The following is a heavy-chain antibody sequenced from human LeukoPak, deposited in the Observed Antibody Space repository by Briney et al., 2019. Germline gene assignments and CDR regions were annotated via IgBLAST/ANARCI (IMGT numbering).Heavy chain of an antibody. J-gene: IGHJ4*02. V-gene: IGHV4-30-2*06. CDR1: GFPIRSAGYY. CDR3: ARNRVYNYGYGSFDS. D-gene: IGHD3-16*01. Sequence: TSQTLALTCNVSGFPIRSAGYYGSWTPQSPERGLEWIGYIYHSGTTLYSPPHESRVTISIDTSKSPLSLTLSAVAAADTAVYYCARNRVYNYGYGSFDSWGQGILVTVSS. CDR2: IYHSGTT.